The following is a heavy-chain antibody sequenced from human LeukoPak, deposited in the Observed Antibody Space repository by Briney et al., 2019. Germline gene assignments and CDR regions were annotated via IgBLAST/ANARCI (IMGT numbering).Heavy chain of an antibody. CDR2: INPSGGST. J-gene: IGHJ4*02. CDR3: ARDLSTDTAMVTGFDY. CDR1: GYTFTSYY. Sequence: ASVKVSCKASGYTFTSYYMHWVRQAPGQGLEWMGIINPSGGSTGYAQKFQGRVTMTRDTSTSTVYMELSSLRSEDTAVYYCARDLSTDTAMVTGFDYWGQGTLVTVSS. V-gene: IGHV1-46*01. D-gene: IGHD5-18*01.